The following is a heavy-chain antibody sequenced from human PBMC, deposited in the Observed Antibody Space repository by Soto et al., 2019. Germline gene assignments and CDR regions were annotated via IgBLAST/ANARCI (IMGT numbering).Heavy chain of an antibody. CDR3: VRGYGSGSYYLDY. CDR2: ISRSSSFI. Sequence: EVQLVESGGGLVKPGGSLRLSCAASGFTFSSYSMNWVRQAPGKGLEWVSSISRSSSFIYYADSVKGRFTISRDNAKNSLYLQMNSLRAEDTAVYYCVRGYGSGSYYLDYWGQGTRVTVSS. J-gene: IGHJ4*02. CDR1: GFTFSSYS. V-gene: IGHV3-21*01. D-gene: IGHD3-10*01.